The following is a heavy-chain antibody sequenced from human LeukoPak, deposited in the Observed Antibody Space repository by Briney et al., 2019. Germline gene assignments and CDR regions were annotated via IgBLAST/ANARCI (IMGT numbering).Heavy chain of an antibody. CDR2: IKQDGSEK. CDR3: ARARFETTVTTLVRKKDYYYYNMDV. CDR1: GGSISSATYY. Sequence: ETLSLTCTVSGGSISSATYYWSWVRQAPGKGLEWVANIKQDGSEKYYVDSVKGRFTISRDNAKNSLYLQMNSLRAEDTAVYYCARARFETTVTTLVRKKDYYYYNMDVWGKGTTVTVSS. V-gene: IGHV3-7*01. D-gene: IGHD4-17*01. J-gene: IGHJ6*03.